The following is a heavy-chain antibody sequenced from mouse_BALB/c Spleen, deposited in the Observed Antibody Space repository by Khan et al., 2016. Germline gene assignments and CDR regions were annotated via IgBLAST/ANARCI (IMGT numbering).Heavy chain of an antibody. D-gene: IGHD2-1*01. CDR3: AGGNSPFEY. Sequence: VQLQQPGAELVKPGASVTLSCTASGFNIKDTYLHWVKQRPEQGLEWIGRIDPANGNFKFDPKFQGKATITADTYSNTTYLQLSGLTAEDTAVYYCAGGNSPFEYWGQGTTLTVSS. J-gene: IGHJ2*01. V-gene: IGHV14-3*02. CDR1: GFNIKDTY. CDR2: IDPANGNF.